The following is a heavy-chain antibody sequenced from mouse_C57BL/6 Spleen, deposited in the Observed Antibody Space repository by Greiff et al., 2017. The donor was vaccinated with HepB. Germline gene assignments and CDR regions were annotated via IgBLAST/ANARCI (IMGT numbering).Heavy chain of an antibody. CDR1: GFTFNDYQ. CDR3: VKAVSSGSSYTWFAD. J-gene: IGHJ3*01. V-gene: IGHV7-4*01. CDR2: IRNKANGYTT. Sequence: EVHLVESGGGLVQPGASLRLSCAASGFTFNDYQMSWVRQAPGKAPEWLALIRNKANGYTTEYTASVKGRFTISRDNSQNILYLQMNTLRAEDSATYYCVKAVSSGSSYTWFADWGQGTLVTVSA. D-gene: IGHD1-1*01.